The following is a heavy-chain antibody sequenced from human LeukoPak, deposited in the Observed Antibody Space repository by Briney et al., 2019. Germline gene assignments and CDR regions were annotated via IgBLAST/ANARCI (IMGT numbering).Heavy chain of an antibody. Sequence: GGSLRLSCAASGFTFSSYEMNWVRQAPGKGLEWVSYISSSSSYTNYADSVKGRFTISRDNAKNSLYLQMNSLRAEDTAVYYCARDNGLANIELRVWRGQVTEFDYWGQGTLVTVSS. CDR1: GFTFSSYE. J-gene: IGHJ4*02. D-gene: IGHD1-7*01. CDR3: ARDNGLANIELRVWRGQVTEFDY. V-gene: IGHV3-21*05. CDR2: ISSSSSYT.